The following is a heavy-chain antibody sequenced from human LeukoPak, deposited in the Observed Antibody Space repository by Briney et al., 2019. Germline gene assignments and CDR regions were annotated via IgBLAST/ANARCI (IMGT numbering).Heavy chain of an antibody. D-gene: IGHD3-22*01. CDR3: AREHPYYYDSSGTALMAEIKYYFDY. J-gene: IGHJ4*02. V-gene: IGHV3-7*01. CDR1: GFTFSSYW. CDR2: IKQDGSEK. Sequence: GGSLRLSCAASGFTFSSYWINWVRQAPGKGLEWVANIKQDGSEKKYVDSVKGRFSISRDNAKNSLYLQMNSLRAEDTAVYYCAREHPYYYDSSGTALMAEIKYYFDYWGQGTLVTVSS.